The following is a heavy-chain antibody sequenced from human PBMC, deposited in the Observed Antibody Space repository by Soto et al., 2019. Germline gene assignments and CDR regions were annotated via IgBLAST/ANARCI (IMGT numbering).Heavy chain of an antibody. Sequence: QVQLVQSGAEVKKPGSSVRVSCKASGTIFSSYTISWVRQAPGQGLEWMGRIIPILGETNSAQKFQGRVILTADKSTNTAYMELNSLRLDDTALYYCARGLGGRMDDWGQGTTVTVSS. J-gene: IGHJ6*02. CDR1: GTIFSSYT. D-gene: IGHD3-16*01. CDR2: IIPILGET. V-gene: IGHV1-69*08. CDR3: ARGLGGRMDD.